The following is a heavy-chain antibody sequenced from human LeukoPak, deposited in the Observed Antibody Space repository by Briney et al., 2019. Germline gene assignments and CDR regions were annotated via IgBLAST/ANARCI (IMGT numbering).Heavy chain of an antibody. J-gene: IGHJ4*02. D-gene: IGHD6-13*01. V-gene: IGHV4-59*01. CDR3: AREVVAAAGTVDY. Sequence: SETLSLTCAVSGDSISNYYWSWIRQPPGKGLEWIGYIYYSGSTNYNPSLKSRVTISVDTSKNQFSLKLSSVTAADTAVYYCAREVVAAAGTVDYWGQGALVIVSS. CDR1: GDSISNYY. CDR2: IYYSGST.